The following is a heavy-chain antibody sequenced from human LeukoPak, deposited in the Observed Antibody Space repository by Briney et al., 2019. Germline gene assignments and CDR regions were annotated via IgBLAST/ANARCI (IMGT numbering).Heavy chain of an antibody. J-gene: IGHJ6*02. CDR3: ASTVTTLYYYYGMDV. CDR2: IYSGGST. CDR1: GFTVSSNY. V-gene: IGHV3-53*01. Sequence: PGGSLRLSCAASGFTVSSNYMSWVRQAPGKGLEWVSVIYSGGSTYYADSVKGRFTISRHNSKNTLYLQMNSLRAEDTAVYYCASTVTTLYYYYGMDVWGQGTTVTVSS. D-gene: IGHD4-11*01.